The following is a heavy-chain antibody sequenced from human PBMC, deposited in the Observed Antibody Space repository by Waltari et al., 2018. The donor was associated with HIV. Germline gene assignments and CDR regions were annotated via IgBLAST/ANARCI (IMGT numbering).Heavy chain of an antibody. D-gene: IGHD6-19*01. V-gene: IGHV1-2*02. CDR3: ARRGGGWLAHFDY. CDR1: GYTFTGFY. J-gene: IGHJ4*02. Sequence: QVLLVQSGPEVRKPGASVKVSCRTSGYTFTGFYIYWVRQAPGQGLEWMGWINPSSGGTDFMEKVQGRVIMTRDTTISPAYMELNNRTFDDTAVYFCARRGGGWLAHFDYWGQGTLVTVSS. CDR2: INPSSGGT.